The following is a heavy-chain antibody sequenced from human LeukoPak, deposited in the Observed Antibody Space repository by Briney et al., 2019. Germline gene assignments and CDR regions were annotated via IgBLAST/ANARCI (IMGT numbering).Heavy chain of an antibody. CDR3: ARGPAGQQLVLSWFDP. CDR1: GYTFTSYG. CDR2: ISAYNGNT. Sequence: ASVKVSCKASGYTFTSYGISWVRQAPGQGLEWMGWISAYNGNTNYGQKLQGRVTMTTDTSTSTAYMELRSLRSDDTAVYYCARGPAGQQLVLSWFDPWGQGTLVTVSS. J-gene: IGHJ5*02. V-gene: IGHV1-18*04. D-gene: IGHD6-13*01.